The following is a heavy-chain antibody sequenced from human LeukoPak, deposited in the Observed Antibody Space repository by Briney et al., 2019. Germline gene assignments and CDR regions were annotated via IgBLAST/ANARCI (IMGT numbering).Heavy chain of an antibody. D-gene: IGHD3-22*01. CDR1: GYTFTSYY. Sequence: GASVKVSCKASGYTFTSYYMHWVRQAPGQGLEWMGWINPNSGGTNYAQKFQGRVTMTRDTSISTAYMELSRLRSDDTAVYHCARYRYYYYDKEFDPWGQGTLVTVSS. CDR2: INPNSGGT. CDR3: ARYRYYYYDKEFDP. J-gene: IGHJ5*02. V-gene: IGHV1-2*02.